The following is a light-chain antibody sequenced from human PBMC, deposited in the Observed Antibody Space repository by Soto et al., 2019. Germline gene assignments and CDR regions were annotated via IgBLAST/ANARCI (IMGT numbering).Light chain of an antibody. CDR1: QSVSNN. V-gene: IGKV3-15*01. CDR2: GAS. Sequence: EVVMSQSPGTLSVSPGERATLSCRASQSVSNNLAWYQQKPGQAPRLLIHGASTRATGIPDRFSGGGSGTEFTLTMSSLQSEDFAVYYCQQYDNWLPWTFGQGTQVDIK. J-gene: IGKJ1*01. CDR3: QQYDNWLPWT.